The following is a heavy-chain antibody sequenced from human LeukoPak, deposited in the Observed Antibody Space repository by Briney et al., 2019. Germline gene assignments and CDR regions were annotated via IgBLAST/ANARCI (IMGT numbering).Heavy chain of an antibody. J-gene: IGHJ4*02. Sequence: GGSLRLSCVVSGFTFSNYALSWVRQAPGKGLEWASAISGSGGSTYFADSVKGRFTISRDNSKNTVYLQMNSLRAEDTAVYYCAKGGSYYDDYFDYWGQGTLVTVSS. CDR1: GFTFSNYA. CDR2: ISGSGGST. D-gene: IGHD1-26*01. V-gene: IGHV3-23*01. CDR3: AKGGSYYDDYFDY.